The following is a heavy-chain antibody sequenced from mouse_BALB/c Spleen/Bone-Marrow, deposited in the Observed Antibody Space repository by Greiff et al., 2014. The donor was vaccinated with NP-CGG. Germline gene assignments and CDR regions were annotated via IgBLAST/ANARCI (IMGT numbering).Heavy chain of an antibody. Sequence: DVHLVEPGAELVKPGASVKLSCTASGFNIKDTYMHWVKQRPEQGLEWIGRIDPANGNTKYDPKFQGKATITADTSSNTAYLQLSSLTSEDTAVYYCAIYYGNYYAMDYWGQGTSVTVSS. CDR2: IDPANGNT. J-gene: IGHJ4*01. CDR3: AIYYGNYYAMDY. D-gene: IGHD2-1*01. V-gene: IGHV14-3*02. CDR1: GFNIKDTY.